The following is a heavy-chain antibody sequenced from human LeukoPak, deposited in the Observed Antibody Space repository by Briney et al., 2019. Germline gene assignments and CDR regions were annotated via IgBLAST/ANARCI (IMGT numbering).Heavy chain of an antibody. Sequence: PGGSLRLSCAASGFTFSSYGMHWVRQAPGKGLEWVAVISYDGSNKYYADSVKGRFTISRDNSKNTLYLQMNSLRAEDTAVYYCAKGGSWYSSPTEWFDPWGQGTLVTVSS. D-gene: IGHD6-19*01. CDR3: AKGGSWYSSPTEWFDP. J-gene: IGHJ5*02. CDR2: ISYDGSNK. CDR1: GFTFSSYG. V-gene: IGHV3-30*18.